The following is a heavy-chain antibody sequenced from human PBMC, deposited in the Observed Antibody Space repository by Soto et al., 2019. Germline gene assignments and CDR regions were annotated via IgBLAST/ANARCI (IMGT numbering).Heavy chain of an antibody. CDR1: GFPFSHYW. V-gene: IGHV3-74*01. J-gene: IGHJ4*02. Sequence: GGSLRLSCAASGFPFSHYWMHWVRQTPGKGLVWVSRINPAGTITNYADSVEGRFTISRDNADSALFLQMNSLSAEDTAIYYCTSDTFGLRDNWDQGTLVTVFS. D-gene: IGHD3-16*01. CDR2: INPAGTIT. CDR3: TSDTFGLRDN.